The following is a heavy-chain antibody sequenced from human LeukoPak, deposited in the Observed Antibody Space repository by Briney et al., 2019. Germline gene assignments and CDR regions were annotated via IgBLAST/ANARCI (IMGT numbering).Heavy chain of an antibody. J-gene: IGHJ4*02. Sequence: GGSLRLSCAASGFTFSSYAMSWVRQAPGKGLEWVSTINGGGVNTHYADSVGGRFTTSRDNSKNTLFLQMNSLRDEDTAVYYCAKDLYSNYGPADYWGQGNLVTVSS. D-gene: IGHD4-11*01. CDR1: GFTFSSYA. CDR3: AKDLYSNYGPADY. CDR2: INGGGVNT. V-gene: IGHV3-23*01.